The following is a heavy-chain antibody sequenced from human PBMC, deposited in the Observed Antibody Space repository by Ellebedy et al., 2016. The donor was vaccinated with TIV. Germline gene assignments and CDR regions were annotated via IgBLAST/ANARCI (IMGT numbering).Heavy chain of an antibody. J-gene: IGHJ4*02. V-gene: IGHV3-7*03. CDR3: VRGLIPAPGLDVY. Sequence: PGGSLRLSCAASGFTFSTYWMNWVRQAPGKGLEWVANINQDGSKTTYVESVKGRFTISRDNAKNSLYLQMNSLRAEDTAMYYCVRGLIPAPGLDVYWGQGTLVTVSS. CDR1: GFTFSTYW. D-gene: IGHD6-13*01. CDR2: INQDGSKT.